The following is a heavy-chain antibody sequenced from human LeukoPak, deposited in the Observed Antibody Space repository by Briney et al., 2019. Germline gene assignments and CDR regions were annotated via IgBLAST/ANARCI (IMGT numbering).Heavy chain of an antibody. Sequence: SETLSLTCAVYGGSFSGYYWSWIRQPPGKGLEWIGEINHSGSTNYNPSLKSRVTISVDTSKNQFSLKLSSVTAADTAVCYCARRNWNYDGIRTNWFDPWGQGTLVAVSS. D-gene: IGHD1-7*01. CDR2: INHSGST. J-gene: IGHJ5*02. CDR3: ARRNWNYDGIRTNWFDP. V-gene: IGHV4-34*01. CDR1: GGSFSGYY.